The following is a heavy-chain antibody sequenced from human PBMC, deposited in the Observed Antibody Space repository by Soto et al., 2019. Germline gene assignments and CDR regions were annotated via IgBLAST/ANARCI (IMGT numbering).Heavy chain of an antibody. D-gene: IGHD2-15*01. Sequence: PSETLSLTCTVSGGSISSSSYYWGWIRQPPGKGLEWIGSIYYSGSTYYNPSLKSRVTISVDTSKKQFSLKLSSVTAADTAVYYCARGQVVAAQHWGQGTLVTVSS. CDR3: ARGQVVAAQH. J-gene: IGHJ4*02. CDR2: IYYSGST. V-gene: IGHV4-39*07. CDR1: GGSISSSSYY.